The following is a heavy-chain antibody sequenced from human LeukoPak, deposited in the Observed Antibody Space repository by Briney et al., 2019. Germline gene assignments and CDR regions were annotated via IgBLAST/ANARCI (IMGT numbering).Heavy chain of an antibody. V-gene: IGHV1-69*05. D-gene: IGHD4-17*01. CDR3: AKGIAVTLDY. CDR1: GGTFSSYA. J-gene: IGHJ4*02. CDR2: IIPIFGTA. Sequence: ASVKVSCKASGGTFSSYAISWVRQAPGQGLEWMGRIIPIFGTANYAQKFQGRVTITTDESTSTAYMELSSLRSEDTAVYYCAKGIAVTLDYWGQGTLVTVSS.